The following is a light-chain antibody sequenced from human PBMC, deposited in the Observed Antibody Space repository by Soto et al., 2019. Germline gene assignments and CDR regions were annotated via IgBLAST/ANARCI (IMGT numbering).Light chain of an antibody. J-gene: IGLJ1*01. Sequence: QSALTQPASVSGSPGQSITISCTGTSSEVSGNNCVSWYQQHPGKAPKLLIYDVRHRPSGVSNRISGSKSGNTVSLTISGLQTEDEADYYCSSYTSSSTYVFGSGSKLTVL. CDR2: DVR. CDR3: SSYTSSSTYV. V-gene: IGLV2-14*01. CDR1: SSEVSGNNC.